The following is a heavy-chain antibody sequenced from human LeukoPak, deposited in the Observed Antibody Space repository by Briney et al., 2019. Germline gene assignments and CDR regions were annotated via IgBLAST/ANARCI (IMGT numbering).Heavy chain of an antibody. J-gene: IGHJ4*02. CDR2: IRSKAFGGTT. V-gene: IGHV3-49*03. CDR1: SSGGYY. CDR3: ARVMRGYKTGWYPDSLDY. Sequence: SSGGYYWSWIRQHPGKGLEWVGFIRSKAFGGTTEYAASVKGRFTISRDDSKSIAYLQMNSLKTEDTAVYYCARVMRGYKTGWYPDSLDYWGQGTLVTVSS. D-gene: IGHD6-19*01.